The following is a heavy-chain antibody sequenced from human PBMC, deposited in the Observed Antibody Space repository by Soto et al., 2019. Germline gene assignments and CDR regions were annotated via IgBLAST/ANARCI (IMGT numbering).Heavy chain of an antibody. Sequence: QVQLVQSGAEVKKPGASVKVSCKASGYTFTGYYMHWVRQAPGQGLEWMGWINPNSGGTNYAQKFQGRVTMTRDTSISTAYMELSRLRSDDTAVYYCARDPVDIVATPYRRFDYWGQGTLVTVSS. D-gene: IGHD5-12*01. CDR1: GYTFTGYY. CDR2: INPNSGGT. CDR3: ARDPVDIVATPYRRFDY. J-gene: IGHJ4*02. V-gene: IGHV1-2*02.